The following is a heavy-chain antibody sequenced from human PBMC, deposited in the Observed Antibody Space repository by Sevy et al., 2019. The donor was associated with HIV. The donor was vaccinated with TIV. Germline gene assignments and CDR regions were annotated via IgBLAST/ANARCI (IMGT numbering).Heavy chain of an antibody. Sequence: GGSLRLSCAASGFTFSSYAMSWVRQAPGKGLEWVSAISGSGGITYYADSVKGRFTISRDNSKNTLYLQTNSLRAEDTAVYYCAKDPTVWGSYLYFDYWGQGTLVTVSS. J-gene: IGHJ4*02. V-gene: IGHV3-23*01. CDR3: AKDPTVWGSYLYFDY. CDR1: GFTFSSYA. D-gene: IGHD3-16*02. CDR2: ISGSGGIT.